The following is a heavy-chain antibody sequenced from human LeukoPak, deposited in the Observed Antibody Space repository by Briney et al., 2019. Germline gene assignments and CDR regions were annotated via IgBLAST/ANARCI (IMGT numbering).Heavy chain of an antibody. CDR3: ARAGRTKAFDI. D-gene: IGHD2-8*01. J-gene: IGHJ3*02. Sequence: SETLSLTCAVYGGSFSGYYWSWIRQPPGKGLEWIGEINHSGSTNYNPSLKSRVTISVDTSKNQFSLKLSSVTAVDTAVYYCARAGRTKAFDIWGQGTMVTVSS. CDR2: INHSGST. CDR1: GGSFSGYY. V-gene: IGHV4-34*01.